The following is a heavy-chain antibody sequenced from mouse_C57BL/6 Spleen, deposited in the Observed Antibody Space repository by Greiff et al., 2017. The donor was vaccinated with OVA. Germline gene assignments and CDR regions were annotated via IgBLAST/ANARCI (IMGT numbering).Heavy chain of an antibody. CDR1: GYTFTSYW. Sequence: VQLQQPGAELVRPGSSVKLSCKASGYTFTSYWMDWVKQRPGQGLEWIGNIYPSDSETHYNQKFKDKATLTVDKSSSTAYMQLSSLTSEDSAVYYCARSDSSGALAYWGQGTLVTVSA. CDR3: ARSDSSGALAY. CDR2: IYPSDSET. V-gene: IGHV1-61*01. J-gene: IGHJ3*01. D-gene: IGHD3-2*02.